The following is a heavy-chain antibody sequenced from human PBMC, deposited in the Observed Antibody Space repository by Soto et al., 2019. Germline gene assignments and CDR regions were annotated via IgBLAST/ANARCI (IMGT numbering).Heavy chain of an antibody. V-gene: IGHV4-30-4*01. CDR2: IYNSGSI. D-gene: IGHD1-26*01. J-gene: IGHJ4*02. CDR1: GGSVSSGGYS. Sequence: QVQLQESGPGPVEPSQTLSLTCTVSGGSVSSGGYSWSWIRQPPGKGLEWIGHIYNSGSIYSNPSLKSRVTISVDASKNQFSLKLSSVTAADTAVYYCARGPSGDKVDYWGQGTLVTVSS. CDR3: ARGPSGDKVDY.